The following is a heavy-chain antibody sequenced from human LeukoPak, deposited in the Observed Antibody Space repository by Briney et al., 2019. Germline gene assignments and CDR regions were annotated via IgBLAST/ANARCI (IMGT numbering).Heavy chain of an antibody. CDR2: IVVGSGNT. J-gene: IGHJ5*02. CDR1: GFTFTSSA. V-gene: IGHV1-58*02. D-gene: IGHD3-10*01. CDR3: ARARNNDYYGSGSPFDP. Sequence: SVKVSCKASGFTFTSSAMQWVRQARGQRLEWIGWIVVGSGNTNYAQKFQERVTITRDMSTSTAYMELSSLRSEDTAVYYCARARNNDYYGSGSPFDPWGQGTLVTVSS.